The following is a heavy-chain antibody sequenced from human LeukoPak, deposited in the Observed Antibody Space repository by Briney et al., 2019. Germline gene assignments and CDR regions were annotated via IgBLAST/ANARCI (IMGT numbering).Heavy chain of an antibody. CDR3: ARRSAWNAFDI. V-gene: IGHV3-21*01. Sequence: GGSLRLSCAASGFTFSSYSMNWVRQAPGKGLEWVSSISSSSYIYYADSVKGRFTISRDNAKNSLYLQMNSLRAEDTAVYYCARRSAWNAFDIWGQGTIVTVSS. CDR1: GFTFSSYS. D-gene: IGHD5-12*01. CDR2: ISSSSYI. J-gene: IGHJ3*02.